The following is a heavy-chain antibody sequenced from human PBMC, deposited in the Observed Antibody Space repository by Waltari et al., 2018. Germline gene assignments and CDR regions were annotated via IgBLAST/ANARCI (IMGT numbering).Heavy chain of an antibody. CDR3: AKEEWDCSSTSCYTCFDY. J-gene: IGHJ4*02. V-gene: IGHV3-23*01. CDR2: ISGSGGST. D-gene: IGHD2-2*02. CDR1: GFTFSSYA. Sequence: QLLESGGGLVQPGGSLRLSCAASGFTFSSYAMSWVRQAPGKGLEWVSAISGSGGSTYYADSVKGRFTISRDNSKNTLYLQMNSLRAEDTAVYYCAKEEWDCSSTSCYTCFDYWGLGTLVTVSS.